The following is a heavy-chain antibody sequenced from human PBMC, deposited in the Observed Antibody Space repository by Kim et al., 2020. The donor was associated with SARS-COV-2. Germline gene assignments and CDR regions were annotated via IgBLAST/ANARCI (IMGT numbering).Heavy chain of an antibody. CDR3: ARGLLRTMIVVVITADYYYAMDV. D-gene: IGHD3-22*01. J-gene: IGHJ6*02. V-gene: IGHV1-8*02. Sequence: ASVKVSCKASGYTFTSYDINWVRQATGQGLEWMGWMNPNSGNTGYAQKFQGRVTMTRNTSISTAYMELSSLRSEDTAVYYCARGLLRTMIVVVITADYYYAMDVGGQGTTVTVSS. CDR2: MNPNSGNT. CDR1: GYTFTSYD.